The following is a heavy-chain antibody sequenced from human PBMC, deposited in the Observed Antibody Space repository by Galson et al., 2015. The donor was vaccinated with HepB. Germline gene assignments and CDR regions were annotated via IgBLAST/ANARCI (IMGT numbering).Heavy chain of an antibody. D-gene: IGHD6-13*01. CDR3: ARERINIADEGSALDI. V-gene: IGHV3-33*01. Sequence: SLRLSCAASGLTFSSYGMHWVRQAPGKRLEWVAVIWYDGSNKYSADSVKGRFSIFRDNSKNTLYLQMNSLRAEDTAVYYCARERINIADEGSALDIWGQGTMVTVSS. J-gene: IGHJ3*02. CDR2: IWYDGSNK. CDR1: GLTFSSYG.